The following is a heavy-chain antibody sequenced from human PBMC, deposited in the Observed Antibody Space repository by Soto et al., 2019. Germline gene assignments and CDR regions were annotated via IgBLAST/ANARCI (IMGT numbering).Heavy chain of an antibody. Sequence: QVQLVQSGAEVKKPGSAVKVSCKASGGAFSSVDISWVRQAPGQGLDWMGGIIPLFGTTNYAEKFQGRGTITADASPSTAFMELSSLTSEDTAVYYCVRGLTEGYYGVEVWGQGTTVIASS. J-gene: IGHJ6*02. CDR2: IIPLFGTT. V-gene: IGHV1-69*01. D-gene: IGHD2-15*01. CDR1: GGAFSSVD. CDR3: VRGLTEGYYGVEV.